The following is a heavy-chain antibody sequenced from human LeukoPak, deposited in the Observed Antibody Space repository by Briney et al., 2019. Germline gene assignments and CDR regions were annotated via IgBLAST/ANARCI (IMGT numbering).Heavy chain of an antibody. CDR3: AREVLDIVEPGTNTIDY. CDR2: INKGGSFI. J-gene: IGHJ4*02. V-gene: IGHV3-21*01. D-gene: IGHD2-8*01. CDR1: GFTFRDYT. Sequence: GGSLRLSCAASGFTFRDYTMNWVRQAPGKGLEWVSAINKGGSFIKYADSVKGRFIVSRDNAKNLLFLQMNSLRVEDTALYFCAREVLDIVEPGTNTIDYWGQGTRVTVSS.